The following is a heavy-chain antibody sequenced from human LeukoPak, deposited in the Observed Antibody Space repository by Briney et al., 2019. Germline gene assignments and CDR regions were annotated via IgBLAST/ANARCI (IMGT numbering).Heavy chain of an antibody. D-gene: IGHD6-13*01. CDR1: GFTVSSNY. V-gene: IGHV3-53*01. Sequence: GGSLRLSCAASGFTVSSNYMSWVRQAPGKGLEWVSVIYSGGSTYYADSVKGRFTISRDNSKNTLYLQMNSLRAEDTAVYYCAREVKGAAAYNDYWGQGTLVTVSS. CDR3: AREVKGAAAYNDY. J-gene: IGHJ4*02. CDR2: IYSGGST.